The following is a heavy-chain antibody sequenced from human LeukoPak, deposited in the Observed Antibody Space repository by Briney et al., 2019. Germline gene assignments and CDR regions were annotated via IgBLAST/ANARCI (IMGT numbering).Heavy chain of an antibody. V-gene: IGHV4-4*02. Sequence: SETLSLTCAVSGGSVSSTNSWSWVRQSPGKGLEWIGEIYHSGSANYNPSLRSRVTMSLDKSKNQFSLKLSSVTAADTAVYYCARGPLGATYFDYWGQGTLVTVSS. CDR1: GGSVSSTNS. D-gene: IGHD1-26*01. CDR2: IYHSGSA. J-gene: IGHJ4*02. CDR3: ARGPLGATYFDY.